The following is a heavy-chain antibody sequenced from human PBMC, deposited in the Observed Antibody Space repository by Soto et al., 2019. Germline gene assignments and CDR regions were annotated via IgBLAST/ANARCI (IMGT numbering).Heavy chain of an antibody. CDR2: IYYSGST. J-gene: IGHJ6*02. V-gene: IGHV4-30-4*01. D-gene: IGHD5-12*01. CDR3: ARADRQPTIYYGMDV. CDR1: GGSISSGDHY. Sequence: QVQLQESGPGLVKPSQTLSLTCTVSGGSISSGDHYWSWIRQPPGKGLEWIGYIYYSGSTYYNPSLKSRVTISVDTSKNQFSLKLSSVTAADTAVYYCARADRQPTIYYGMDVWGQGTTVTVSS.